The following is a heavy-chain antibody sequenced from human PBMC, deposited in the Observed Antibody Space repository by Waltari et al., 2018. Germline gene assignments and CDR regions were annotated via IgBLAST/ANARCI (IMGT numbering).Heavy chain of an antibody. CDR3: ARDWRTSRNYYYYYGMDV. J-gene: IGHJ6*02. V-gene: IGHV1-69*08. CDR2: IIPILGIA. D-gene: IGHD2-2*01. Sequence: QVHLVQSGAEVKKPGSSVKVSCKASGGTFSSYTISWVRQAPGQGLEWMGRIIPILGIANYAQKFQGRVTITADKSTSTAYMELSSLRSEDTAVYYCARDWRTSRNYYYYYGMDVWGQGTTVTVSS. CDR1: GGTFSSYT.